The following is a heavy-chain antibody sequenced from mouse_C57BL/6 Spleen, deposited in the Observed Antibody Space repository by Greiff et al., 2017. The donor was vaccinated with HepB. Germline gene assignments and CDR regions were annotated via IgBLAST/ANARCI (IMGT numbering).Heavy chain of an antibody. CDR2: IYPGDGDT. Sequence: SGPELVKPGASVKISCKASGYAFSSSWMNWVKQRPGKGLEWIGRIYPGDGDTNYNGKFKGKATLTADKSSSTAYMQLSSLTSEDSAVYFCARWGTTVVAHWYFDVWGTGTTVTVSS. CDR1: GYAFSSSW. V-gene: IGHV1-82*01. J-gene: IGHJ1*03. CDR3: ARWGTTVVAHWYFDV. D-gene: IGHD1-1*01.